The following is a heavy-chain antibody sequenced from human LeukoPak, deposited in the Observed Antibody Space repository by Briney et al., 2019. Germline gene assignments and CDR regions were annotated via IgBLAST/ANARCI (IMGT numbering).Heavy chain of an antibody. J-gene: IGHJ3*02. Sequence: PSETLSLTCAVYGGSFSGYYWSWIRQPPGKGLEWIGEINHSGSTTYNPSLKSRVTISVDTSKKQFSLKLSSVTAADTAVYYCARLSRPYYYDSSGYYPGAFDIWGQGTMVTVSS. CDR3: ARLSRPYYYDSSGYYPGAFDI. V-gene: IGHV4-34*01. D-gene: IGHD3-22*01. CDR2: INHSGST. CDR1: GGSFSGYY.